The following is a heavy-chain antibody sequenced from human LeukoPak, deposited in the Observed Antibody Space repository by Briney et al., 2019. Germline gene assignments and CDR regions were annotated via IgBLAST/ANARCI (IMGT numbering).Heavy chain of an antibody. CDR3: ARPYSSGWSYWFDP. CDR1: GGTFSSYA. V-gene: IGHV1-69*04. CDR2: IIPILGIA. D-gene: IGHD6-19*01. J-gene: IGHJ5*02. Sequence: ASVKVSCKASGGTFSSYANGWVRQAPGQGLEWMGRIIPILGIANYAQKFQGRVTITADKSTSTAYMELSSLRSEDTAVYYCARPYSSGWSYWFDPWGQGTLVTVSS.